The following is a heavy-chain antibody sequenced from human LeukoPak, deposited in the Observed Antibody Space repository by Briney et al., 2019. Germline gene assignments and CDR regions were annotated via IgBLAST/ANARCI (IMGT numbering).Heavy chain of an antibody. CDR1: GFTFPSSA. J-gene: IGHJ4*02. CDR3: AAVGTSIAPSDY. CDR2: IVVGSGNT. D-gene: IGHD6-6*01. Sequence: SAKVSCKASGFTFPSSAVQWVRQARGQRLEWIGWIVVGSGNTNYAQKFQERVTITRDMSTSTAYMELSSLRSEDTAVYYCAAVGTSIAPSDYWGQGTLVTVSS. V-gene: IGHV1-58*01.